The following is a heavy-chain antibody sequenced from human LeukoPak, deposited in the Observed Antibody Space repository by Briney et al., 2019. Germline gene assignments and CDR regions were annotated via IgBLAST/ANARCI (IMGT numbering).Heavy chain of an antibody. CDR1: GGSISSYY. Sequence: SETLSLTCTVSGGSISSYYWSWIRQPPGKGLEWIGYIYHSGSTYYNPSLKSRVTISVDRSKNQFSLKLSSVTAADTAVYYCARGGQQLDFDYWGQGTLVTVSS. CDR3: ARGGQQLDFDY. D-gene: IGHD6-13*01. V-gene: IGHV4-59*12. CDR2: IYHSGST. J-gene: IGHJ4*02.